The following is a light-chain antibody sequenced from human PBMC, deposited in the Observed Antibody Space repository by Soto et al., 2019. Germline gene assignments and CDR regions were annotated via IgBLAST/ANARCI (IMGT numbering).Light chain of an antibody. CDR2: EVN. J-gene: IGLJ3*02. CDR3: SSYTRSATLGV. CDR1: STDVGGYNY. V-gene: IGLV2-14*01. Sequence: QSALTQPGSVSGSPGQSITISCTGTSTDVGGYNYVSWYQQHPGKAPKLMIYEVNNRPSGVSDRFSGSKSGNTASLTISGLQAEDEADYYCSSYTRSATLGVFGGGTKLTVL.